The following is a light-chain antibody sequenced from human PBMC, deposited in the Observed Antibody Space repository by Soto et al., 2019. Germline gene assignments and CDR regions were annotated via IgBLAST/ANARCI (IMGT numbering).Light chain of an antibody. CDR2: GAS. CDR3: LQDFIYPRS. Sequence: AILMTQFPSSLSASVGDRVTITCRASQGIGTDLSWYQQRPGKAPKVLIYGASTLERGVPSKFSGSGSGTDFTLTITNLQPEDFATYYCLQDFIYPRSFGQGTKLEIK. V-gene: IGKV1-6*01. CDR1: QGIGTD. J-gene: IGKJ2*01.